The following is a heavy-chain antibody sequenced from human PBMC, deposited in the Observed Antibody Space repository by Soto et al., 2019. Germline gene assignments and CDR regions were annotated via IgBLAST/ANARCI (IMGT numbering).Heavy chain of an antibody. CDR1: GFTVNIYA. D-gene: IGHD3-3*01. J-gene: IGHJ4*02. CDR3: AKARAQYYDFWSGYPVDY. Sequence: GSLRLSCAASGFTVNIYAMSWVRQAPGKGLDWVSAISGSGGGTYYADSVEGRFTISRDNSNNTLYLQMSSLRAEDTAVYYCAKARAQYYDFWSGYPVDYWGQGTLVTVSS. V-gene: IGHV3-23*01. CDR2: ISGSGGGT.